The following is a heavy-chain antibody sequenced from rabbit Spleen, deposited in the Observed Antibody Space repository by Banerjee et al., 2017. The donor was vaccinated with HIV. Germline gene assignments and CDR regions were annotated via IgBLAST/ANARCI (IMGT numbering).Heavy chain of an antibody. CDR3: ARDRAGGAYDFDL. D-gene: IGHD2-1*01. J-gene: IGHJ4*01. CDR2: IYATGSVDT. CDR1: GFSFSSGFW. V-gene: IGHV1S45*01. Sequence: QQQLEESGGDLVKPEGSLTLTCTASGFSFSSGFWICWVRQAPGKGLEWIACIYATGSVDTDYANWATGRFTISKTSSTTVTLQMTSLTAADTATYFCARDRAGGAYDFDLWGQGTLVTVS.